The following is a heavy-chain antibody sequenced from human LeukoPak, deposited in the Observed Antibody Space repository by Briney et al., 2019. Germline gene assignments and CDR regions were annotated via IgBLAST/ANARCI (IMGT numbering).Heavy chain of an antibody. CDR3: ASRAPPPGYYYDFFDY. D-gene: IGHD3-22*01. J-gene: IGHJ4*02. Sequence: SQTLSLTCAIPGDSVSSNSAAWNWFRQSPSRGLEWLGRTYYRSKWYNDYAVSVKSRITINPDTSKNQFSLQLNSVTPEDTAVYYCASRAPPPGYYYDFFDYWGQGTLVTVSS. CDR2: TYYRSKWYN. V-gene: IGHV6-1*01. CDR1: GDSVSSNSAA.